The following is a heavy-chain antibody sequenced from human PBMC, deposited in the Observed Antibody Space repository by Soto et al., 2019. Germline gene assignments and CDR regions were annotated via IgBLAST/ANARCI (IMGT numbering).Heavy chain of an antibody. V-gene: IGHV3-7*04. J-gene: IGHJ4*02. D-gene: IGHD3-3*01. CDR2: IKQDGSEK. CDR3: ARVVGSHGYYWD. CDR1: GFTFSNYW. Sequence: PGGSLRLSCAASGFTFSNYWMSWVRQAPGKGLEWVANIKQDGSEKYYVDSVKGRFIISRDNAKNSLYLRMNSLRAEDTAVYYCARVVGSHGYYWDWGQGTLVTVSS.